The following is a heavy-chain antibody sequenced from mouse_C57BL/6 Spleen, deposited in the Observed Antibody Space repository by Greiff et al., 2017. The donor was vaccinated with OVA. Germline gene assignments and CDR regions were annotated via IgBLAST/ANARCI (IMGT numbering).Heavy chain of an antibody. J-gene: IGHJ4*01. CDR1: GFTIKDYY. Sequence: EVKLMESGAELVKPGASVKLSCTASGFTIKDYYMHWVKQRTEQGLEWIGRIDPEDGETKYAPKFQGKATITADTSSNTAYLQLSSLTSEDTAVYYCARFDGYYESSMRWAMDYWGQGTSVTVSS. D-gene: IGHD2-3*01. CDR3: ARFDGYYESSMRWAMDY. V-gene: IGHV14-2*01. CDR2: IDPEDGET.